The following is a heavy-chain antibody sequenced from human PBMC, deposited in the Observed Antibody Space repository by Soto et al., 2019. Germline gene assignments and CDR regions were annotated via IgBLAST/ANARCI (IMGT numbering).Heavy chain of an antibody. CDR2: IIPIFGTA. CDR1: GGTFSSYA. D-gene: IGHD2-2*01. CDR3: ARSSPLDLYCSSTSCYHYFDY. J-gene: IGHJ4*02. Sequence: QVQLVQSGAEVKKPGSSVKVSCKASGGTFSSYAISWVRQAPGQGLEWMGGIIPIFGTANYAQKFQGRVTITADESTSTAYMELSSLRSEETAVYYCARSSPLDLYCSSTSCYHYFDYWGQGTLVTVSS. V-gene: IGHV1-69*01.